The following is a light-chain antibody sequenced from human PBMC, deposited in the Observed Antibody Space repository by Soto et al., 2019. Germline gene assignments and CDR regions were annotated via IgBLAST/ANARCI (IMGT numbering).Light chain of an antibody. CDR3: VSYTSSGTLYV. Sequence: QSALTQPASVAGSPGQSITISCTGTSSDVGGYNYVSWYKQHPGKAPQLIIYDVSSRPSGVSNRFSGSKSGNTASLTISGLQAEDEADYYCVSYTSSGTLYVFGTGTKLTVL. CDR1: SSDVGGYNY. J-gene: IGLJ1*01. V-gene: IGLV2-14*03. CDR2: DVS.